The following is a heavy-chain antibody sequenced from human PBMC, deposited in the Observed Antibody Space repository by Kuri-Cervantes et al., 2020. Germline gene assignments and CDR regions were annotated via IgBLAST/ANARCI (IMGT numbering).Heavy chain of an antibody. J-gene: IGHJ5*02. CDR3: TTDPVP. CDR1: GFTFGDYA. CDR2: IKSKTDGGTA. V-gene: IGHV3-15*01. Sequence: GESLKISCTASGFTFGDYAMSWVRQAPGKGLEWVGRIKSKTDGGTADYAAPVKGRFTISRDDSKNTLYLQLNSLKTEDTAVYYCTTDPVPWGQGTLVTVSS.